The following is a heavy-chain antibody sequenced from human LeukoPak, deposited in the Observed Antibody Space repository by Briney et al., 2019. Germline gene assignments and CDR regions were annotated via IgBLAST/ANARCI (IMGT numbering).Heavy chain of an antibody. CDR3: ARGVITGTDFSE. D-gene: IGHD1-7*01. CDR2: IYYSGST. CDR1: GGSISSYY. V-gene: IGHV4-59*01. J-gene: IGHJ4*02. Sequence: KPSETLSLTCTVSGGSISSYYWSWIRQPPGKGLEWIGYIYYSGSTNYNPSLKSRVTISVDTSKNQFSLKLSSVTAADTAVYYCARGVITGTDFSEWGQGTLVTVSS.